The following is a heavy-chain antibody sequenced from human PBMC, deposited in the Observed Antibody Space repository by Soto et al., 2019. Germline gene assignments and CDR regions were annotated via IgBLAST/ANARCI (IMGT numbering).Heavy chain of an antibody. V-gene: IGHV3-53*04. CDR3: ASRQLGIGGYAFDI. CDR2: IYSGGST. Sequence: EVQLVESGGGLVQPGGSLRLSCAASGFTVSSNYMSWVRQAPGKGLEWVSVIYSGGSTYYADSVKGRFTISRHNSKNTLYLQMNSLRAEDTAVYYCASRQLGIGGYAFDIWGQGTMVTVSS. D-gene: IGHD7-27*01. CDR1: GFTVSSNY. J-gene: IGHJ3*02.